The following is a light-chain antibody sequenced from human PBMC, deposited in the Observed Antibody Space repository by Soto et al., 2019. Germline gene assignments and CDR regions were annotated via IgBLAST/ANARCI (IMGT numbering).Light chain of an antibody. CDR2: GAS. V-gene: IGKV3-15*01. Sequence: VLTQEPVTRYRCPAEGATLSCRASQSVSNIYIAWYQQKPGQAPRLLIYGASTSATGVPARFSGSGSGREFTLPTISFQAEDFVVYYCREYSTCSTTFCQGTRLEIK. CDR1: QSVSNI. J-gene: IGKJ5*01. CDR3: REYSTCSTT.